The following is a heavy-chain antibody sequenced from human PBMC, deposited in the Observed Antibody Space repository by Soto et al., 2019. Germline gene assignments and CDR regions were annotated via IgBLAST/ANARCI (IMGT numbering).Heavy chain of an antibody. Sequence: ASVKVSCKASGYTFTDNYLHWVRQAPGQGLEWMGWINPKSGGTDFAQKFQGRATMTRDTAIRTAYMELSRLRSDDTAVYYCAGAYYGSGSPKFWGQGTLVTVSA. CDR3: AGAYYGSGSPKF. CDR2: INPKSGGT. V-gene: IGHV1-2*02. D-gene: IGHD3-10*01. J-gene: IGHJ4*02. CDR1: GYTFTDNY.